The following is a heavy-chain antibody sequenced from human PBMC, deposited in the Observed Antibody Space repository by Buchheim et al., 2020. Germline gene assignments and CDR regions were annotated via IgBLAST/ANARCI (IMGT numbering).Heavy chain of an antibody. CDR3: ARGLMATEYYYYYYGMDV. D-gene: IGHD2-8*01. Sequence: EVQLVESGGGLVQPGGSLRLSCAASGFTFSSYSMNWVRQAPGKGLEWVSYISSSSSTIYYADSVKGRFTISRDNAKNSLYLQMNSLRAEDTAVYYCARGLMATEYYYYYYGMDVWGQGT. J-gene: IGHJ6*02. CDR2: ISSSSSTI. CDR1: GFTFSSYS. V-gene: IGHV3-48*01.